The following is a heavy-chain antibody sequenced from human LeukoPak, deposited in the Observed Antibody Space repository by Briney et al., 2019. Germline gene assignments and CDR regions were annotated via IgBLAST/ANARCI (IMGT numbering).Heavy chain of an antibody. D-gene: IGHD6-6*01. V-gene: IGHV1-46*01. CDR2: INPSGGST. CDR3: ARGGGSSSPYYYYGMDV. J-gene: IGHJ6*02. CDR1: GYTFTSYY. Sequence: ASVKVSCKASGYTFTSYYMHWVRQAPGQGLEWMGIINPSGGSTSYAQKFQGRVTMTRDTSTSKVYMELSSLRSEDTAVYYCARGGGSSSPYYYYGMDVWGQGTTVTVSS.